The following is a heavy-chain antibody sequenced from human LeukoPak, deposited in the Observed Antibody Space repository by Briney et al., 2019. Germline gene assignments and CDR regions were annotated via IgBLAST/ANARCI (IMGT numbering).Heavy chain of an antibody. J-gene: IGHJ4*02. CDR3: ATYSSSSPGY. Sequence: GRSLRLSCAASGFTFSSYAMHWVRQAPGKGLEWVAVISYDGSNKYYADSVKGRFTISRDNSKNTLYLQMNSLRAEDTAVYYCATYSSSSPGYWGQGTLVTVSS. CDR2: ISYDGSNK. CDR1: GFTFSSYA. D-gene: IGHD6-13*01. V-gene: IGHV3-30-3*01.